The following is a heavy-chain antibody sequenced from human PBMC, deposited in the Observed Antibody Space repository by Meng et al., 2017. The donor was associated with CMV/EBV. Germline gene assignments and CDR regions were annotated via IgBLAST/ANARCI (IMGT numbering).Heavy chain of an antibody. Sequence: SGYTFTGYYMHWVRQATGQGLEWMGWINPNSGGTNYAQKFQGRVTMTRDTSISTAYMELSRLRSDDTAVYYCARVPESGFLEWLLAYWGQGTLVTVSS. J-gene: IGHJ4*02. V-gene: IGHV1-2*02. CDR1: GYTFTGYY. CDR3: ARVPESGFLEWLLAY. D-gene: IGHD3-3*01. CDR2: INPNSGGT.